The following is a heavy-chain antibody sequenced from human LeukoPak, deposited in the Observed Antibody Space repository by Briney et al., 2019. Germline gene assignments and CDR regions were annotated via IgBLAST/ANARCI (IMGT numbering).Heavy chain of an antibody. CDR3: ARRAGAYSHPHDY. J-gene: IGHJ4*02. V-gene: IGHV3-23*01. CDR2: ISGSGGST. D-gene: IGHD4/OR15-4a*01. CDR1: GFTFSSYA. Sequence: PGGSLRLSCAASGFTFSSYAMSWVRQAPGKGVEWVSAISGSGGSTYYADSVKGRFTISRDNSKNTLFLQMNSLRAEDTAVYYCARRAGAYSHPHDYWGQGTLVTVSS.